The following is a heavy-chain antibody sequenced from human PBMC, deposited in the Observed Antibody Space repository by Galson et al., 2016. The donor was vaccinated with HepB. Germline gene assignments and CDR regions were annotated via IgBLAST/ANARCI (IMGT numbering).Heavy chain of an antibody. Sequence: SLRLSCAASGFTFSSYDMHWVRQATGKGLEWVSVIGTAGDTSYLDPVKGRFTISRENAKNSLYLHMNSLRAGDTAVYYCVRDGSSRWHFDYWGPGTLVTVSS. CDR2: IGTAGDT. V-gene: IGHV3-13*01. CDR1: GFTFSSYD. D-gene: IGHD6-19*01. CDR3: VRDGSSRWHFDY. J-gene: IGHJ4*02.